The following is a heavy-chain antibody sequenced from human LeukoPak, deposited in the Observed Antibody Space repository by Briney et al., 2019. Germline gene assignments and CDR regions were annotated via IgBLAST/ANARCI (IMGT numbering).Heavy chain of an antibody. CDR1: GFTFSSYS. D-gene: IGHD6-13*01. V-gene: IGHV3-21*01. CDR3: ARAGRISGIAAAGSGY. J-gene: IGHJ4*02. Sequence: GGSLRPSCAASGFTFSSYSMNWVRQAPGKGLEWVSSISSSSSYIYYADSVKGRFTISRDNAKNSLYLQMNSLRAEDTAVYYCARAGRISGIAAAGSGYWGQGTLVTVSS. CDR2: ISSSSSYI.